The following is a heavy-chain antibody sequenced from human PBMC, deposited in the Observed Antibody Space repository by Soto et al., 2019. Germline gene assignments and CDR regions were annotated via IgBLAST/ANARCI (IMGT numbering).Heavy chain of an antibody. D-gene: IGHD3-3*01. J-gene: IGHJ3*02. CDR3: AKSPGGYYSFDI. CDR2: ISYDGSNK. CDR1: XXTXSSXG. Sequence: GGXLRLSCAAXXXTXSSXGXXXXXXAPGKGLEWVAFISYDGSNKYYADSVKGRFTLSRDNSKNTLYLQMNSLRAEYTAVYYCAKSPGGYYSFDIWGQGTMXTV. V-gene: IGHV3-30*18.